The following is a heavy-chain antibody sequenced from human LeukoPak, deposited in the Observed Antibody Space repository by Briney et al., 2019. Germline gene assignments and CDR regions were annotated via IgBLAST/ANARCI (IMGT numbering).Heavy chain of an antibody. CDR1: GFTFSNYW. D-gene: IGHD3-9*01. Sequence: TGGSLRLSCAASGFTFSNYWMTWVRQAPGKGPEWVANIKQDGSEKYYVDSVKGRFTISRDNAENSLYLQMNSLRAEDTAVYYCALVTPYYFDYWGQGTLLTVSS. CDR2: IKQDGSEK. J-gene: IGHJ4*02. V-gene: IGHV3-7*01. CDR3: ALVTPYYFDY.